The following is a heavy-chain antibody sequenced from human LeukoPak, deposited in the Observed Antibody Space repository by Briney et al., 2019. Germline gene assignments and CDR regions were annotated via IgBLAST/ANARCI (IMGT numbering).Heavy chain of an antibody. V-gene: IGHV1-8*01. CDR1: GYTFTSHD. D-gene: IGHD5-12*01. J-gene: IGHJ5*02. Sequence: GASVKVSCKASGYTFTSHDINWVRQATGQRLEWVGWMNPNSGNTGYAQKFQGRVTMTRDTSISTAYMELSSLTSEDTAMYYCARMDRGYDNIRINWFDPWGQGTLVTVSS. CDR2: MNPNSGNT. CDR3: ARMDRGYDNIRINWFDP.